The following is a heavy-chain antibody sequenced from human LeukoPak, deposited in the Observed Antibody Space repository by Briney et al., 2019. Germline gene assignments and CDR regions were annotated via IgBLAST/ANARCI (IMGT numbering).Heavy chain of an antibody. V-gene: IGHV3-20*04. CDR2: INWNGGST. J-gene: IGHJ1*01. D-gene: IGHD5-24*01. Sequence: GGSLRLSCAASGLTFNAYGMSWVRQAPGKGLEWVSGINWNGGSTGYADSVKGRFIISRDNSKNTLYLQMNGLRDEDTAVYYCVQEARRDGYKLAPVAEHWGQGTLVTVSS. CDR1: GLTFNAYG. CDR3: VQEARRDGYKLAPVAEH.